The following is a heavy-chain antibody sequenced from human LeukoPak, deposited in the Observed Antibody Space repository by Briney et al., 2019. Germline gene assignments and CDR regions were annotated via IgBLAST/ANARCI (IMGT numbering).Heavy chain of an antibody. Sequence: GGSLRLSCAASGFTLSNYAMHWVRQAPGKGLEWVTVISTDGKDKKYADSVKGRFAISRDNSKNTLDLQMNSLRAEDTAVYYCARDTRLSAVAADGYGMDVWGQGTTVTVSS. V-gene: IGHV3-30*03. D-gene: IGHD6-19*01. J-gene: IGHJ6*02. CDR1: GFTLSNYA. CDR2: ISTDGKDK. CDR3: ARDTRLSAVAADGYGMDV.